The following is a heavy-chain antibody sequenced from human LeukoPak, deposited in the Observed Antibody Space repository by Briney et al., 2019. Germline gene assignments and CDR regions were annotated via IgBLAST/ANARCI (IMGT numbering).Heavy chain of an antibody. CDR1: GYTFTGYY. CDR2: INPNSGGT. D-gene: IGHD5-18*01. Sequence: SSVKVSCKASGYTFTGYYMHWVRQAPGQGLEWMGWINPNSGGTNYAQKLQGRVTMTTDTSTSTAYMELRSLRSDDTAVYYCASSPPDTAMGTLDYWGQGTLVTVSS. J-gene: IGHJ4*02. V-gene: IGHV1-2*02. CDR3: ASSPPDTAMGTLDY.